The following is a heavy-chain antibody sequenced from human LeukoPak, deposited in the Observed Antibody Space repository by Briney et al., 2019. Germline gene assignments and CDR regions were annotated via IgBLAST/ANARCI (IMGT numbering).Heavy chain of an antibody. CDR2: ISWNSGSI. Sequence: GGSLRLSCAASGFTFDDYAMHWVRQAPGKGLEWVSGISWNSGSIGYADSVKGRFTISRDNAKNSLYLQMNSLRAEDMALYYCAKAYGDYLMGYFDYWGQGTLVTVSS. D-gene: IGHD4-17*01. J-gene: IGHJ4*02. CDR3: AKAYGDYLMGYFDY. CDR1: GFTFDDYA. V-gene: IGHV3-9*03.